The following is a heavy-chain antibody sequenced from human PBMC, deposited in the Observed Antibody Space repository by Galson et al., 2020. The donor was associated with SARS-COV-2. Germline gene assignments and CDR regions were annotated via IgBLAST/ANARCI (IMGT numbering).Heavy chain of an antibody. J-gene: IGHJ6*02. CDR2: INPNSGGT. CDR3: ARAHGSGISYYYYGMDV. D-gene: IGHD3-10*01. Sequence: ASVKVSCKASGYTFTGYYMHWVRQAPGQGLEWMGWINPNSGGTNYAQKFQGWVTMTRDTSISTAYMELSRLRSDDTAVYYCARAHGSGISYYYYGMDVWGQGTTVTVSS. V-gene: IGHV1-2*04. CDR1: GYTFTGYY.